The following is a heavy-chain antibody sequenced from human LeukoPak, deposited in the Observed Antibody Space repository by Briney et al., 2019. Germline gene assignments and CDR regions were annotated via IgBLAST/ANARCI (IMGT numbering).Heavy chain of an antibody. CDR1: GDSFSSSSHY. V-gene: IGHV4-39*07. CDR3: ARDYCGGDCFPDY. J-gene: IGHJ4*02. CDR2: IRNSGNT. D-gene: IGHD2-21*02. Sequence: PSETLSLTCTVSGDSFSSSSHYWGWLRQPPGRGLEWIGSIRNSGNTYYSPSLKSRVTISVDTSKNQFSLKLSSVTAADTAVYYCARDYCGGDCFPDYWGQGTLVTVSS.